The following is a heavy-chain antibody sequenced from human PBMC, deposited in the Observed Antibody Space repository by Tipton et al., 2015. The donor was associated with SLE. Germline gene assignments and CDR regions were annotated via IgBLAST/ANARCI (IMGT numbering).Heavy chain of an antibody. V-gene: IGHV4-59*08. D-gene: IGHD3-22*01. CDR1: GGSISSYY. Sequence: TLSLTCTVSGGSISSYYWSWLRQPPGKGLEWIGYIYYSGSTIYNPSLKSRVTISVNTPKNQFSLKLSSVTAADTAVYYCARHPSGYYYFDYWGQGTLVTVSS. CDR2: IYYSGST. CDR3: ARHPSGYYYFDY. J-gene: IGHJ4*02.